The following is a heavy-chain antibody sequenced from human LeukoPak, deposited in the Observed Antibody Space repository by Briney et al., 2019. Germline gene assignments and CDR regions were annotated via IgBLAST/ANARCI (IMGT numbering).Heavy chain of an antibody. CDR3: AKEDYYGSGTLISTVSY. D-gene: IGHD3-10*01. CDR2: IRYDGSNK. J-gene: IGHJ4*02. V-gene: IGHV3-30*02. CDR1: RFTFSSYG. Sequence: PGGSLRLSCAASRFTFSSYGMHWVRQAPGKGLEWVAFIRYDGSNKYYADSVKGRFTISRDNSKNTLYLQMNSLRAEDTAVYYCAKEDYYGSGTLISTVSYWGQGTLVTVSS.